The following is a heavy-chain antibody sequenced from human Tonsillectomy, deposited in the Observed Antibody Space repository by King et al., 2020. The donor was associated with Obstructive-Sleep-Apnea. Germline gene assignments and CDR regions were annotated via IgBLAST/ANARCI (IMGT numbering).Heavy chain of an antibody. D-gene: IGHD6-13*01. CDR1: GFTFDDYA. Sequence: VQLVESGGGLVQPGRSLRLSCAASGFTFDDYAMHWVRQAPGKGLEGVSGISWKSGRRGFADSVKGRFTISRDNAKNSLYLQVNNLRAEDTALYYCAKDGSSSWVEYFHHWGQGTLVTVSS. CDR2: ISWKSGRR. CDR3: AKDGSSSWVEYFHH. V-gene: IGHV3-9*01. J-gene: IGHJ1*01.